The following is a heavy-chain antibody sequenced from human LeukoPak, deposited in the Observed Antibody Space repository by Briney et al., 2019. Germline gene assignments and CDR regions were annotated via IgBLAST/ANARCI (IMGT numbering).Heavy chain of an antibody. CDR1: GGTFSSCA. J-gene: IGHJ5*02. CDR3: VRDGEGVAISVNYWFDP. D-gene: IGHD3-10*01. Sequence: SVKVSCKASGGTFSSCAISWVRQAPGQGLEWMGGIIPIFGTANYAQKFQGRVTMTRDTSISTAYMELRGLRSEDTAVYYCVRDGEGVAISVNYWFDPWGQGTLVTVSS. CDR2: IIPIFGTA. V-gene: IGHV1-69*05.